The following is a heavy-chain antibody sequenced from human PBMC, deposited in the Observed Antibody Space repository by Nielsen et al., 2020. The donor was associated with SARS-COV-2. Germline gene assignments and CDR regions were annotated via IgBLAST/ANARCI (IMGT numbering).Heavy chain of an antibody. CDR3: ARDSGGLAGY. Sequence: GESLKISCAASGFTFDDYGMSWVRQAPGKGLEWVSGINWNGGSTGYADSVKGRFTISRDNAKNSLYLQMNSLRAEDTALYHCARDSGGLAGYWGQGTLVTVSS. J-gene: IGHJ4*02. D-gene: IGHD6-19*01. V-gene: IGHV3-20*01. CDR1: GFTFDDYG. CDR2: INWNGGST.